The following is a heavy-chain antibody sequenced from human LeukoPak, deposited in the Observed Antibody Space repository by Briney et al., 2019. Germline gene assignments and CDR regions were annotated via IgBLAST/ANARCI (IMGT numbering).Heavy chain of an antibody. CDR3: ARGGNYWPQWWFDP. D-gene: IGHD1-26*01. Sequence: SETLSLTCTVSGGSISTTNYYWGWIRQSPGKGLEWFGCVYYSGSTYYNPSLKSRVTMSLDASKNQFSLELNSVTPADTAVYYCARGGNYWPQWWFDPWGRGTLVSVSS. CDR2: VYYSGST. CDR1: GGSISTTNYY. J-gene: IGHJ5*02. V-gene: IGHV4-39*07.